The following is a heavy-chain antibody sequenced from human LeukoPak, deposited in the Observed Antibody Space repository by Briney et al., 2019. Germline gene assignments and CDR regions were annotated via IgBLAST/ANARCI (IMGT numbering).Heavy chain of an antibody. CDR2: ISGSGGST. V-gene: IGHV3-23*01. D-gene: IGHD3-22*01. Sequence: QPGGSLRLSCAASGFTFSSYAMSWVRQAPGKGLEWVSAISGSGGSTYYADSVKGRFTISRDNSKNTLYLQMNSLRAEDTAVYYCAKQYYYDSSGYYGPSDHWGQGTLVTVSS. CDR1: GFTFSSYA. CDR3: AKQYYYDSSGYYGPSDH. J-gene: IGHJ4*02.